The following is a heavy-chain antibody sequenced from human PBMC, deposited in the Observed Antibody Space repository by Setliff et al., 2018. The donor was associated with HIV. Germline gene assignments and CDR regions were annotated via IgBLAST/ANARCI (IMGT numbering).Heavy chain of an antibody. CDR3: ARQLSNSFDY. J-gene: IGHJ4*02. CDR1: GYTFTDYF. Sequence: ASVKVSCKSSGYTFTDYFMHWVRQAPGQGLEWMGWISPDNGNRRILRRFQGRVTMARDTSINTAYMELSGLTSDDTAVYYCARQLSNSFDYWGQGTLVTVSS. D-gene: IGHD1-1*01. V-gene: IGHV1-2*02. CDR2: ISPDNGNR.